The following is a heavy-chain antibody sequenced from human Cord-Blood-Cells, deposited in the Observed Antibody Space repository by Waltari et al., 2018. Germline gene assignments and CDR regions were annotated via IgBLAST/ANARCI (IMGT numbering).Heavy chain of an antibody. J-gene: IGHJ3*02. D-gene: IGHD1-26*01. CDR1: GYTFTGYY. V-gene: IGHV1-2*06. CDR3: ASGGPYSGSYFAFDI. Sequence: QVQLVQSGAEVKKPGASVKVSCKASGYTFTGYYMHWVRQAPGQGLEWMERINPNSGGTNYAQKVQGRVTMTRNTSISTAYMELSRLRSDDTAVYYCASGGPYSGSYFAFDIWGQGTMVTVSS. CDR2: INPNSGGT.